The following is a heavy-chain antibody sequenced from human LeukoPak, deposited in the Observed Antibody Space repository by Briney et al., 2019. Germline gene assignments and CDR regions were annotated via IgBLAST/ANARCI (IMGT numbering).Heavy chain of an antibody. CDR3: AKAPQEDYYDSSGYYYYYYGMDV. CDR2: ISYDGSNK. V-gene: IGHV3-30*18. J-gene: IGHJ6*02. D-gene: IGHD3-22*01. Sequence: PGGSLRLSCAASGFTFSSYGMHWVRQAPGKGLEWVAVISYDGSNKYYADSVKGRFTISRDNSKNTLYLQMSSLRAEDTAVYYCAKAPQEDYYDSSGYYYYYYGMDVWGQGTTVTVSS. CDR1: GFTFSSYG.